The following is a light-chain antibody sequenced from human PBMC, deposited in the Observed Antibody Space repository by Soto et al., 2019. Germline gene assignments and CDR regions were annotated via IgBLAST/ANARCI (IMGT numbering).Light chain of an antibody. CDR3: QQYNDWPPLT. CDR1: QSVNIN. J-gene: IGKJ4*01. Sequence: EIVMTQSPATLSVSPGERATLSCRASQSVNINLAWYQQKPGQAPRLLIYGTSTRATGVPARFSGSGSGTEFTLTISNLQSEEFAVYYCQQYNDWPPLTFGGGTKVAIK. V-gene: IGKV3-15*01. CDR2: GTS.